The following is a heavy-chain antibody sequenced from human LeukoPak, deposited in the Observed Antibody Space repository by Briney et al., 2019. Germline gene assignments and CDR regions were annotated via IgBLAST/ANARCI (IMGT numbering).Heavy chain of an antibody. D-gene: IGHD3-10*01. CDR2: ISYDGRNK. CDR1: GFTFSSYG. Sequence: PGTSLRLSCAASGFTFSSYGTHWVRQAPGKGLEWVADISYDGRNKYYADSVKGRFTISRDNSKNTLYLQMNSLRAEDTAVFHCAKDSRYGSGSFHHFYYGMDVWGQGTTVTVSS. J-gene: IGHJ6*02. CDR3: AKDSRYGSGSFHHFYYGMDV. V-gene: IGHV3-30*18.